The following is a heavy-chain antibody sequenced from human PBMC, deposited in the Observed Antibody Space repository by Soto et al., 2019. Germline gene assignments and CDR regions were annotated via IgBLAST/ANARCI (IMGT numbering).Heavy chain of an antibody. CDR3: AKGAVAGTPTSYYYYGMDV. D-gene: IGHD6-19*01. J-gene: IGHJ6*02. CDR1: GGTIRTYA. Sequence: QVQLLQSGAEVKKPGSSVRVSCEASGGTIRTYAISWVRQAPGQGLEWMGEIIPIFGTVNYAQKFQGRVTITADESTTTVYMDLRSLSSEDTAVYYCAKGAVAGTPTSYYYYGMDVWGQGTTVTVSS. CDR2: IIPIFGTV. V-gene: IGHV1-69*12.